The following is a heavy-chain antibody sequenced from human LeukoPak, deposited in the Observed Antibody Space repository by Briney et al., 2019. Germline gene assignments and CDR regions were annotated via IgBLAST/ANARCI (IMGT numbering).Heavy chain of an antibody. V-gene: IGHV4-59*08. Sequence: SETLSLTCTVSGGSISSYYWSWIRQPPGKGLEWIGYIYYSGSTNYNPSLKSRVTISVDTSKNQFSLKLSSVTAADTAVYYCARLAYCSGGSCYSDLYYPWGQGTLVTVSS. D-gene: IGHD2-15*01. CDR3: ARLAYCSGGSCYSDLYYP. CDR2: IYYSGST. CDR1: GGSISSYY. J-gene: IGHJ5*02.